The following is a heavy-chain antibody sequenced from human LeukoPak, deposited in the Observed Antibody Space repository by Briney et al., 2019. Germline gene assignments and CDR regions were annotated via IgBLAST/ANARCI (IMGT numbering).Heavy chain of an antibody. CDR2: ISTTSSDI. V-gene: IGHV3-11*01. CDR3: ARVGQFLRPFDY. J-gene: IGHJ4*02. D-gene: IGHD3-3*01. CDR1: GFAFSDYP. Sequence: GGSLRLSCAASGFAFSDYPMSWVRQAPGKGLEWVSYISTTSSDIYYADFVKGRFTISRDNAQNSLYLQMNSLRAEDTAVYYCARVGQFLRPFDYWGQGPLVTVSS.